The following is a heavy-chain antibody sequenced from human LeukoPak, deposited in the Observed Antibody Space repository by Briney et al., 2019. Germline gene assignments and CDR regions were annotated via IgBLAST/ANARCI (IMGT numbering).Heavy chain of an antibody. J-gene: IGHJ3*02. Sequence: SETLSLTCTVFGGSISSSSYYWGWIRQPPGKGLEWIGSIYYSGSTYYNPSLKSRVTISVDTSKNQFSLKLSSVTAADTAVYYCARQDIVVVPALDAFDIWGQGTMVTVSS. V-gene: IGHV4-39*01. CDR1: GGSISSSSYY. D-gene: IGHD2-2*01. CDR3: ARQDIVVVPALDAFDI. CDR2: IYYSGST.